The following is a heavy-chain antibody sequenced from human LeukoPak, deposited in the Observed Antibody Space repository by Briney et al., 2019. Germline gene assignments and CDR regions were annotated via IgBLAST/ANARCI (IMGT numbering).Heavy chain of an antibody. CDR2: MKPDGSEI. V-gene: IGHV3-7*01. CDR3: AELGITMIGGV. D-gene: IGHD3-10*02. Sequence: PGGSLRLSCAASGFTFTTYWMSWVRQAPGKGLEWVANMKPDGSEIFYVDSVKGRFTISRDNAKNSLYLQMNSLRAEDTAVYYCAELGITMIGGVWGKGTTVTISS. J-gene: IGHJ6*04. CDR1: GFTFTTYW.